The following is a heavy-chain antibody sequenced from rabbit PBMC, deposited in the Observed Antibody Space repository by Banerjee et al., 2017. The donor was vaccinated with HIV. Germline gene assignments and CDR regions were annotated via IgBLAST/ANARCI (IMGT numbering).Heavy chain of an antibody. Sequence: EESGGDLVKPGACLRLTCTASGFSFSSGYYMCWVRQAPGKGLEWIGCINTGDGSTYYASWVNGRFTLSRENNQNTVSLHMTSLTVADTATYFCAREIDYGDYYITWGPGTLVTVS. CDR3: AREIDYGDYYIT. J-gene: IGHJ4*01. D-gene: IGHD2-1*01. V-gene: IGHV1S40*01. CDR1: GFSFSSGYY. CDR2: INTGDGST.